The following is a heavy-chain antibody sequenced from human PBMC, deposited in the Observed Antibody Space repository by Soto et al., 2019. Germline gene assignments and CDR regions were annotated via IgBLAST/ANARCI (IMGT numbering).Heavy chain of an antibody. D-gene: IGHD2-8*01. CDR2: IDPSDSRT. CDR1: GYMFPIYH. J-gene: IGHJ4*02. V-gene: IGHV5-10-1*01. Sequence: RGESLKISCEASGYMFPIYHISWVRQMPGKGLEWVGKIDPSDSRTMYRPSSRARITISVDKSINTAYLEWGRLKASDTAMYYCARHDSNGDFAFWGQGTQGTVS. CDR3: ARHDSNGDFAF.